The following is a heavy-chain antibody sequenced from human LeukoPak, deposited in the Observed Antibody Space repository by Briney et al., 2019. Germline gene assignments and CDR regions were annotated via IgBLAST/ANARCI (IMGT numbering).Heavy chain of an antibody. CDR3: ARGRVAARSPTDY. Sequence: GSLRLSCAASGLAFSDYWMSWIRQPPGKGLEWIGEINHSGSTYYNPSLQNRVTISVDTSKNQFSLKLSSMTAADTAVYYCARGRVAARSPTDYWGQGTLVTVSS. V-gene: IGHV4-34*01. CDR1: GLAFSDYW. J-gene: IGHJ4*02. D-gene: IGHD6-6*01. CDR2: INHSGST.